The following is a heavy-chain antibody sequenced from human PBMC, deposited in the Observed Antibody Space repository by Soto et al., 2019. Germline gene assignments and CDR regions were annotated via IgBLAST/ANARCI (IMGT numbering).Heavy chain of an antibody. J-gene: IGHJ4*02. CDR1: GFTFSSYA. CDR3: AKVGDAAGTSYCDY. D-gene: IGHD1-7*01. CDR2: ISGSGGST. Sequence: GGSLRLSCAASGFTFSSYAMSWVRQAPGKGLEWVSAISGSGGSTYYADSVKGRFTISRDNSKNTLYLQMNSLRAEDTAVDYCAKVGDAAGTSYCDYWGQGTLVTVSS. V-gene: IGHV3-23*01.